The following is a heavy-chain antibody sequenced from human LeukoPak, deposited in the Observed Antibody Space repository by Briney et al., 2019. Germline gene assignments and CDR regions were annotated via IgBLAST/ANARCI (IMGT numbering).Heavy chain of an antibody. CDR1: GGSISSYY. CDR2: IHYSGST. D-gene: IGHD3-10*01. J-gene: IGHJ6*03. CDR3: ARVEEGYGSGRRENYYYYMDV. V-gene: IGHV4-59*01. Sequence: SETPSLTCTVSGGSISSYYWSWIRQPPGKGLEWIGYIHYSGSTNYNSSLKSRVTISVDTSKNQFSLKLSSVTAADTAVYYCARVEEGYGSGRRENYYYYMDVWGKGTTVTISS.